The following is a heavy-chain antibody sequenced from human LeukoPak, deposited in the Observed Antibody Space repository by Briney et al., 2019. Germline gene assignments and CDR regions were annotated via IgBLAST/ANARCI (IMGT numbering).Heavy chain of an antibody. CDR2: INHSGST. Sequence: SGTLSLTCAVYGGSFSGYYWSWIRQPPGKGLEWIGEINHSGSTNYNPSLKSRVTISVDTSKNQFSLKLSSVTAADTAVYYCARALGAFDIWGQGTMVTVSS. CDR3: ARALGAFDI. V-gene: IGHV4-34*01. CDR1: GGSFSGYY. J-gene: IGHJ3*02.